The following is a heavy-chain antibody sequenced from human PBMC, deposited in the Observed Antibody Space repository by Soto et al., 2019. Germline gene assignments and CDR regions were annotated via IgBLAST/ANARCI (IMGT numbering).Heavy chain of an antibody. Sequence: GGSLRLSCAASGFTFSSYWMSWVRQAPGKGLEWVANIKQDGSEKYYVDSVKGRFTISRDNAKNSLYLQMNSLRAEDTAVYYCARAWWGGYDWVSVFDYWGQGTLVTVSS. CDR3: ARAWWGGYDWVSVFDY. J-gene: IGHJ4*02. CDR2: IKQDGSEK. V-gene: IGHV3-7*01. CDR1: GFTFSSYW. D-gene: IGHD5-12*01.